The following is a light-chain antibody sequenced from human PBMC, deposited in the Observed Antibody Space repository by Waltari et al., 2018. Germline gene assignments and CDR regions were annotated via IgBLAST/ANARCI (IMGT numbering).Light chain of an antibody. CDR3: QHYVRLPAT. Sequence: EIVLTQSPGTLSLSPGERAALACRASQSVGRSLAWYQQKPGQAPRLLIYDASRRATGIPDRFSGSWSGTDFSLTISRLEPEYFAVYYCQHYVRLPATFGQGTKVEI. V-gene: IGKV3-20*01. CDR2: DAS. CDR1: QSVGRS. J-gene: IGKJ1*01.